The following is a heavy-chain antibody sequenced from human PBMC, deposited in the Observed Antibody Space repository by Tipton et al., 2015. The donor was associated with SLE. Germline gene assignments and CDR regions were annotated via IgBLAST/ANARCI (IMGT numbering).Heavy chain of an antibody. CDR3: ARSASLGVGIDY. CDR1: GASISTDNYY. V-gene: IGHV4-61*02. D-gene: IGHD3-3*01. Sequence: TLSLTCTVSGASISTDNYYWSWSRQPAGKGLEWVGRIYTSGRTNYNPSLKSRVTISVDTYKNQFSLKLSSVTAADTAVYYCARSASLGVGIDYLGQGTLVTVSS. J-gene: IGHJ4*02. CDR2: IYTSGRT.